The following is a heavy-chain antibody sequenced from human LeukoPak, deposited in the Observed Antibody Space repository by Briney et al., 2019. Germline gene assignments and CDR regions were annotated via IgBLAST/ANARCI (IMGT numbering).Heavy chain of an antibody. V-gene: IGHV3-30*04. CDR2: ISYDGSNK. CDR3: AREGDSSYFDY. CDR1: GFTFSSYA. Sequence: GGSLRLSCAASGFTFSSYAMHWVRQAPGKGLEWVAVISYDGSNKYYADSVKGRFTISRDNSKNTLYLQMNSLRAEDTAVYYCAREGDSSYFDYWGQGTLVTVSS. J-gene: IGHJ4*02. D-gene: IGHD6-13*01.